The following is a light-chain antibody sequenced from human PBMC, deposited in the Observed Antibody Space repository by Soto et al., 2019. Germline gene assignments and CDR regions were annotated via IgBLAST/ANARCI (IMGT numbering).Light chain of an antibody. CDR2: RNN. J-gene: IGLJ2*01. CDR1: RSNIGTYA. CDR3: AAWDDSRRAVV. Sequence: QSVLTQSPSASVTPGQRVTISCSGSRSNIGTYAVNWYQQLPGAAPPLLIFRNNQRPSGVPDRFSGSKSGTSASLAISGPQSEDEADYYCAAWDDSRRAVVFGGGTKLTVL. V-gene: IGLV1-44*01.